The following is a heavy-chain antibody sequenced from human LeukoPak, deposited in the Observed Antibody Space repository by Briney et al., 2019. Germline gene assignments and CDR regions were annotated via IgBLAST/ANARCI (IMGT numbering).Heavy chain of an antibody. J-gene: IGHJ5*02. CDR3: ARDSTPPYYYGSGSYAWFDP. V-gene: IGHV1-18*01. CDR2: ISAYNGNT. CDR1: GYTFTSYG. D-gene: IGHD3-10*01. Sequence: ASVKVSCKASGYTFTSYGISWVRQAPGQGLEWMGGISAYNGNTNYAQKLQGRVTMTTDTSTSTAYMELRSLRSDDTAVYYCARDSTPPYYYGSGSYAWFDPWGQGTLVTVSS.